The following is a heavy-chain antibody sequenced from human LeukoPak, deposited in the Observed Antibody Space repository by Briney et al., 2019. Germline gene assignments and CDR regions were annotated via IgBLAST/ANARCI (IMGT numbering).Heavy chain of an antibody. J-gene: IGHJ6*03. CDR2: IYTSGST. V-gene: IGHV4-4*07. D-gene: IGHD2/OR15-2a*01. Sequence: SETLSLTCTVSGGSISSYYWSWIRQPAGKGLEWIGRIYTSGSTNYNPSLKSRVTMSVDTSKNQFSLKLSSVTAADTAVYYCARDRYFNLRYYYYYYMDVCGKGTTVTVSS. CDR3: ARDRYFNLRYYYYYYMDV. CDR1: GGSISSYY.